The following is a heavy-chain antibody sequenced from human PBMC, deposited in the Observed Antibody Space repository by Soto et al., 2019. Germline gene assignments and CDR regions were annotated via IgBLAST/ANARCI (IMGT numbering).Heavy chain of an antibody. CDR3: EVSRRGLRPYLDY. Sequence: SETLSLTCAVYGGSFSRYYWSWIRQPPGKGLEWIGEINHSGSTNYNPSLKSRVTISVDTSKNQFSLKLSSVTAADTAVYYCEVSRRGLRPYLDYWGQGTLVTVSS. CDR1: GGSFSRYY. CDR2: INHSGST. J-gene: IGHJ4*02. D-gene: IGHD4-17*01. V-gene: IGHV4-34*01.